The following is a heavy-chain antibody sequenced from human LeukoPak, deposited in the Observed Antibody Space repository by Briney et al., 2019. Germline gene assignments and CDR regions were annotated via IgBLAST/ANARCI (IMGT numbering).Heavy chain of an antibody. V-gene: IGHV3-23*01. Sequence: PGGSLRLSCSASGFTFSSDTMYWVRQAPGKGLEWVSAISGSGGSTYYADSVKGRFTISRDNSKNTLYLQMNSLRAEDTAVYYCAKFGGNSDYWGQGTLVTVSS. CDR1: GFTFSSDT. D-gene: IGHD4-23*01. CDR2: ISGSGGST. J-gene: IGHJ4*02. CDR3: AKFGGNSDY.